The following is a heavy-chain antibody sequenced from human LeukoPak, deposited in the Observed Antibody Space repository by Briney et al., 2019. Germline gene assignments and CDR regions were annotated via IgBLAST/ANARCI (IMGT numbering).Heavy chain of an antibody. Sequence: GESLKISCQGSGYTFTNYWIAWARQMPGKGLEWMGLIDPRDSDTRYSPSFQGQVTISADKSITTAFLQWSSLRASDTAMYYCATYGGDLGGLDSWGQGTLVTVSS. V-gene: IGHV5-51*01. J-gene: IGHJ5*01. CDR1: GYTFTNYW. CDR3: ATYGGDLGGLDS. CDR2: IDPRDSDT. D-gene: IGHD4-23*01.